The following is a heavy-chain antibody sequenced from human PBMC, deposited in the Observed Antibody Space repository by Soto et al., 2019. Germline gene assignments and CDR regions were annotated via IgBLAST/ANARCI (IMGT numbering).Heavy chain of an antibody. CDR2: IYYSGST. CDR3: ARDPKGLVAPTGY. Sequence: SETLSLTCTVSGGSISSYYWSWIRQPPGKGLEWIGYIYYSGSTNYNPSLKSRVTISVDTSKNQFSLKLSSVTAADTAVYYCARDPKGLVAPTGYWGQGTLVTVSS. J-gene: IGHJ4*02. D-gene: IGHD1-1*01. CDR1: GGSISSYY. V-gene: IGHV4-59*01.